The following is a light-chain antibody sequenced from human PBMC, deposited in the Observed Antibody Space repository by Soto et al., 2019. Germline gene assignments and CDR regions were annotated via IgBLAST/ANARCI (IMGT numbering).Light chain of an antibody. Sequence: DIQMTQSPSTRSASVGDRVTITCRASQSISSWLAWYQQKPGKAPKVLIFDASSLESGVPSRFSGSGSATAFTLTISSLQPDDFATYYCKQSSTYPWELGQGNKVDIK. CDR1: QSISSW. V-gene: IGKV1-5*01. CDR3: KQSSTYPWE. J-gene: IGKJ1*01. CDR2: DAS.